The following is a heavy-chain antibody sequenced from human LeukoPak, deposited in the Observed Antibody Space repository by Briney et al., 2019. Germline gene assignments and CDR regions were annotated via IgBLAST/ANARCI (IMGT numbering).Heavy chain of an antibody. Sequence: SETLSLTCAVYGGSFSGYYWSWIRQPPGKGLEWIGEINHSGSTNCNPSLKSRVTISVDTSKNQFSLKLSSVTAADTAVYYCAREGIVTYRHAFDIWGQGTMVTVSS. J-gene: IGHJ3*02. D-gene: IGHD1-26*01. CDR1: GGSFSGYY. V-gene: IGHV4-34*01. CDR3: AREGIVTYRHAFDI. CDR2: INHSGST.